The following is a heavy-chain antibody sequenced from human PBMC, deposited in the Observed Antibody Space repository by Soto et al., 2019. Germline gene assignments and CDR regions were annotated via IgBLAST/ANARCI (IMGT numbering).Heavy chain of an antibody. CDR1: GGSISSNY. V-gene: IGHV4-59*01. D-gene: IGHD6-13*01. J-gene: IGHJ4*02. CDR2: VYNSGST. CDR3: ARYRREAGAGYTLDN. Sequence: SETLSLTCTVSGGSISSNYWTWIRQPPGKGLEWIGYVYNSGSTNYNPSLKSRVTISEDTSKSQFSLKVNSMTAADTAVYYCARYRREAGAGYTLDNWGQCILVTVSS.